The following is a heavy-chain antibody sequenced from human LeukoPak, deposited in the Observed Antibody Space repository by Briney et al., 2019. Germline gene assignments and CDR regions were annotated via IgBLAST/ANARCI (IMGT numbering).Heavy chain of an antibody. D-gene: IGHD6-19*01. V-gene: IGHV1-8*01. CDR1: GYTFTTYD. CDR2: MNPNSGNT. CDR3: ARGRGSGHKENRFDP. J-gene: IGHJ5*02. Sequence: ASVKVSCKASGYTFTTYDINWVRQATGQGLEWMGWMNPNSGNTGYTQKFQGRVTMTRNTSISTAYMELSSLRSEDTAVYYCARGRGSGHKENRFDPWGQGTLVTVSS.